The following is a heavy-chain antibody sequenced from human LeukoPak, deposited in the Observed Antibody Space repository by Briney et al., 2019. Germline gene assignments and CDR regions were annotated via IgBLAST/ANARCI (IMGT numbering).Heavy chain of an antibody. CDR2: IYYSGST. Sequence: SETLSLTCTVSGGSISSSSYYWGWIRQPPGKGLEWIGSIYYSGSTYYNPSLKSRVTISVDTSKNQLSLKLSSATAADTAVYYCARSKQLVIIDYWGQGTLVTVSS. D-gene: IGHD6-13*01. CDR1: GGSISSSSYY. V-gene: IGHV4-39*01. J-gene: IGHJ4*02. CDR3: ARSKQLVIIDY.